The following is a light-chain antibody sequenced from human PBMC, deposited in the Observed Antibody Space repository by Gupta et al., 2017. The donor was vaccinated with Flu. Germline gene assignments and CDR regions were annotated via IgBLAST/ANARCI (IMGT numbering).Light chain of an antibody. Sequence: VLTQSQGILSLSTGNSPNRYCRASQIVYVSYFTWYQQKPGQAPRVLIYAASTRAHGVPDRFSGSGSGTEFTLTISRLEPEDCAVYYCQQEGISLYTFGQGTKLESK. CDR1: QIVYVSY. V-gene: IGKV3-20*01. CDR2: AAS. J-gene: IGKJ2*01. CDR3: QQEGISLYT.